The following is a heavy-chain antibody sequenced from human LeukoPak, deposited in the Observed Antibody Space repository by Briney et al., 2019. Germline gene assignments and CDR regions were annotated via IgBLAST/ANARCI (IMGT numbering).Heavy chain of an antibody. CDR2: ISGSGDT. CDR3: AKVPYGSGSYSTLDY. V-gene: IGHV3-23*01. CDR1: GFTFSSSA. Sequence: GGSLRLSCAASGFTFSSSAMNWVRQAPGKGLEWVSAISGSGDTYYSDSVKGRFTISRDNSKNTLYLQMNSLRAEDTAVYYCAKVPYGSGSYSTLDYWGQGTLVTVSS. J-gene: IGHJ4*02. D-gene: IGHD3-10*01.